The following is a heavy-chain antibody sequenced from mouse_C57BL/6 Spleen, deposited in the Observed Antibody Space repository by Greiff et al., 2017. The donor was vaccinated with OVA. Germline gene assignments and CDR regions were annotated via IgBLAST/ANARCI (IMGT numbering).Heavy chain of an antibody. D-gene: IGHD1-1*01. CDR2: IWGDGST. CDR3: AKDYGSSPLWYFDV. CDR1: GFSLTSYG. V-gene: IGHV2-3*01. J-gene: IGHJ1*03. Sequence: VKLMESGPGLVAPSQSLSITCTVSGFSLTSYGVSWVRQPPGKGLEWLGVIWGDGSTNYPSALISRMSISKDNSKSQVFIKLNSLQTDDTATDDCAKDYGSSPLWYFDVWGTGTTVTVSS.